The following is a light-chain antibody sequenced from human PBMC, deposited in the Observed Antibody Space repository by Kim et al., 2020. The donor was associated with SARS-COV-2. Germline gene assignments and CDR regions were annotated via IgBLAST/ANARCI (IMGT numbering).Light chain of an antibody. Sequence: DIQMTQSPSSVSASIGDRVTITCRASQDISTWLAWYQQKPGKAPRLLIYSASTLHSGVPSRFSGSGSGTDFTLTITSLQPEDLATYFCQQANYLPLTFGGGTKV. CDR1: QDISTW. J-gene: IGKJ4*01. CDR3: QQANYLPLT. V-gene: IGKV1D-12*01. CDR2: SAS.